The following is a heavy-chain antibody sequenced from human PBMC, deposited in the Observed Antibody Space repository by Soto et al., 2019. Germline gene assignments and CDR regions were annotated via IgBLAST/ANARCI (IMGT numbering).Heavy chain of an antibody. CDR1: GGTFSSYA. Sequence: SVKVSCKASGGTFSSYAISWVRQAPGQGLEWMGGIIPIFGTANYAQKFQGRVTITADESTSTAYMELSSLRSEDTAVYYCARVSNHSSSWYSALQNFFDHWGQGTLVTVSS. V-gene: IGHV1-69*13. D-gene: IGHD6-13*01. CDR2: IIPIFGTA. J-gene: IGHJ5*02. CDR3: ARVSNHSSSWYSALQNFFDH.